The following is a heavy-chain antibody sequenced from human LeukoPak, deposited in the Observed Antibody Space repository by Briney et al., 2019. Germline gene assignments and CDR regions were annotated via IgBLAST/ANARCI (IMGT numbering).Heavy chain of an antibody. D-gene: IGHD2-2*01. V-gene: IGHV3-74*01. CDR2: IHSYEIRT. Sequence: PGGALRLSLAASGFTLRSYWMHWVRPAPGRGLVWVSRIHSYEIRTNYADSVTGRFTISRDNSKTTLYLQMKSLRAEDTAVYYCARDKGYCSSTSCYRTGYYYYGMDVWGKGTTVTVS. J-gene: IGHJ6*04. CDR1: GFTLRSYW. CDR3: ARDKGYCSSTSCYRTGYYYYGMDV.